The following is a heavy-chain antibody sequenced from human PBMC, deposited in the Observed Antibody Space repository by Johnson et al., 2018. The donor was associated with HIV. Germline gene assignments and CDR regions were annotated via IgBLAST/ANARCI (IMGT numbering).Heavy chain of an antibody. V-gene: IGHV3-30*03. J-gene: IGHJ3*02. CDR1: GFTFSGYG. CDR3: ASVYYDILTGYYYDALDI. D-gene: IGHD3-9*01. Sequence: QVQLVESGGGAVQPGKSLRLACAASGFTFSGYGMHWVRQAPGKGLEWVAVISYDGSNKYYVDSVKGRFTISRHNSKTTLYLQMNSLRAEDTAVYYCASVYYDILTGYYYDALDIWGRGTMVTVSS. CDR2: ISYDGSNK.